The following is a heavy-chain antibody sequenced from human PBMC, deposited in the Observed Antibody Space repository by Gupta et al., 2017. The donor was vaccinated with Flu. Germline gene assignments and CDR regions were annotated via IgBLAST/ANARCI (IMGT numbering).Heavy chain of an antibody. Sequence: EVQLVESGGGLVQPGGSLRLSCAASGFTFSSYWMSWVRQAPGKGLEWVANIKQDGSEKYYVDSVKGRFTISRDNAKNSLYLQMNSLRAEDTAVYYCARARKTQAAADDAFDIWGQGTMVTVSS. V-gene: IGHV3-7*04. CDR2: IKQDGSEK. CDR3: ARARKTQAAADDAFDI. CDR1: GFTFSSYW. D-gene: IGHD6-13*01. J-gene: IGHJ3*02.